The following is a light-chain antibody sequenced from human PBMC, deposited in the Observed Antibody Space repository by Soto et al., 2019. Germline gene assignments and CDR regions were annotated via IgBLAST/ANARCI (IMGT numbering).Light chain of an antibody. CDR1: QSVSSY. CDR3: QQRSKWIT. J-gene: IGKJ5*01. V-gene: IGKV3-11*01. CDR2: DAS. Sequence: EIVLTQSQDTLALSPWERDTLSCRASQSVSSYLAWYQQKPGQAPRLLIYDASNRATGIPARFSGSGSGTDFTLTISSLEPEDFAVYYCQQRSKWITFGQGTRLEIK.